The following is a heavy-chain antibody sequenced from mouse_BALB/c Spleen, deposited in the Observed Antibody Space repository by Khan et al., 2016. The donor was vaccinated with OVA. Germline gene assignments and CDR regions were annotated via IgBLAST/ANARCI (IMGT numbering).Heavy chain of an antibody. CDR3: TRNGFGNYGSWDY. Sequence: VQLQQSGTVLARPGASVKMSCKASGYTFTSYWMHWVKQRPGQGLEWIGAIYPGNSDTNYNQKFKGKAKLTAVTSTSTAYMEFNSLTNEDSAVYYCTRNGFGNYGSWDYWGQGTTLTVSS. D-gene: IGHD2-1*01. CDR2: IYPGNSDT. CDR1: GYTFTSYW. J-gene: IGHJ2*01. V-gene: IGHV1-5*01.